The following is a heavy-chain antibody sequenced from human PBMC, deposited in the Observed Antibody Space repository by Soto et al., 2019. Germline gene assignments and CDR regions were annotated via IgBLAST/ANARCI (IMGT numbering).Heavy chain of an antibody. Sequence: SETLSLTCTVSGGSISSGGYYWSWIRQHPGKGLEWIGYIYYSGGTYYNPSLKSRVTISVDTSKNQFSLKLSSVTAADTAVYYCARYSNYVAFYMDVWGKGTTVTVSS. CDR2: IYYSGGT. J-gene: IGHJ6*03. CDR1: GGSISSGGYY. V-gene: IGHV4-31*03. CDR3: ARYSNYVAFYMDV. D-gene: IGHD4-4*01.